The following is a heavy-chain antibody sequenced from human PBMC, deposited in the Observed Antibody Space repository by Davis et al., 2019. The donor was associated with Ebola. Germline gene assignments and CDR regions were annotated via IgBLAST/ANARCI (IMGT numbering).Heavy chain of an antibody. D-gene: IGHD1-1*01. Sequence: GESLKISCAASGFTFSSYSMNWVRQAPGKGLEWVSYISSSSRTIYYADSVKGRFTISRDNAKNSLYLQMNSLRDEDTAVYYCARVTGTAPPRFDHWGQGTLVTVSS. J-gene: IGHJ4*02. CDR2: ISSSSRTI. V-gene: IGHV3-48*02. CDR3: ARVTGTAPPRFDH. CDR1: GFTFSSYS.